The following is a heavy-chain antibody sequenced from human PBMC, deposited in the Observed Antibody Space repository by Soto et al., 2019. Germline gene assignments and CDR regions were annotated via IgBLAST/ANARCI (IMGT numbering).Heavy chain of an antibody. CDR1: GYTFTSYG. J-gene: IGHJ4*01. CDR3: ARDSLGPDAIQYYGSGSYYKWDY. Sequence: AAVKFSCKASGYTFTSYGISWVRQAPGQGLEWMGWISAYNGNTNYAQKLQGRVTMTTDTSTSTAYMELRSLRSDDTAVYYCARDSLGPDAIQYYGSGSYYKWDYWG. D-gene: IGHD3-10*01. V-gene: IGHV1-18*04. CDR2: ISAYNGNT.